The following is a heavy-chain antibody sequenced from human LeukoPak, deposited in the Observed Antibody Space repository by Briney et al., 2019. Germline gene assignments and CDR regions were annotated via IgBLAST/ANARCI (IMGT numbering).Heavy chain of an antibody. D-gene: IGHD2-21*02. CDR2: IRYDGSNK. J-gene: IGHJ6*03. CDR3: AKDNNCGGDCYSGFSFLVYCYYMDV. Sequence: GGSLRLSCAASGFTFSSYGMHWVRQAPGKGLEWVAFIRYDGSNKYYADSVKGRFTISRDNSKNTLYLQMNSLRAEDTAVYYCAKDNNCGGDCYSGFSFLVYCYYMDVWGKGTTVTISS. V-gene: IGHV3-30*02. CDR1: GFTFSSYG.